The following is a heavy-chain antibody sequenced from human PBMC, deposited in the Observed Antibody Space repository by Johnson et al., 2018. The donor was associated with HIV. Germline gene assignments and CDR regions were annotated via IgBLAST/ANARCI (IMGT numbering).Heavy chain of an antibody. V-gene: IGHV3-48*04. J-gene: IGHJ3*02. Sequence: VQLVESGGGVVRPGGSLRLSCAASGFTFDDYGMSWVRQAPGKGLEWVSYISSSGSIIYSADSMQGRFTNSRDNAKNSLYLQMNSLRAEDTALYYCARSKDCSGGSCPDGFDIWGQGTMVIVSS. CDR3: ARSKDCSGGSCPDGFDI. D-gene: IGHD2-15*01. CDR2: ISSSGSII. CDR1: GFTFDDYG.